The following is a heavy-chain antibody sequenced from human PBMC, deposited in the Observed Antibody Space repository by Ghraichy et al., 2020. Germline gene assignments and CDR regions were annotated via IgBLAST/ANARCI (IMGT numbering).Heavy chain of an antibody. J-gene: IGHJ6*02. Sequence: GESLNISCKGSGYSFTSYWIGWVRQMPGKGLEWMGIIYPGDSDTRYSPSFQGQVTISADKSISTAYLQWSSLKASDTAMYYCARGNVDTAMVSQNKYYYYYGMDVWGQGTTVTVSS. D-gene: IGHD5-18*01. CDR3: ARGNVDTAMVSQNKYYYYYGMDV. CDR1: GYSFTSYW. V-gene: IGHV5-51*01. CDR2: IYPGDSDT.